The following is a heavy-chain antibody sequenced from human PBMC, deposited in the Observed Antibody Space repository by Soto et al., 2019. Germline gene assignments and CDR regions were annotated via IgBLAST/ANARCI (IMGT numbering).Heavy chain of an antibody. CDR3: ASKYDSSGYYRTPVDR. CDR2: ISSSRGTI. J-gene: IGHJ5*02. Sequence: GGSLRLSCTASGFTFSDYSMNWVRQAPGKGLEWVSYISSSRGTIHYADSVKGRFTISRDNAKNSLYLQMNSLRAEDTALCYCASKYDSSGYYRTPVDRWGQGTLVTVSS. CDR1: GFTFSDYS. D-gene: IGHD3-22*01. V-gene: IGHV3-48*04.